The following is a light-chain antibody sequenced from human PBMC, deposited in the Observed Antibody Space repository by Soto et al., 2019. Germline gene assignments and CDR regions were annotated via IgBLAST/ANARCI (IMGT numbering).Light chain of an antibody. Sequence: DIQMTQSPSSVSASVGDRVTITCRASQGFSTWLAWYRRKPGRAPELLIYSASSLHSGVPSRFSGSGSGTDFTLTVSSLQPEDFATYYCQQANSFPRTFCGGTEVEMK. CDR1: QGFSTW. J-gene: IGKJ4*01. CDR2: SAS. CDR3: QQANSFPRT. V-gene: IGKV1-12*01.